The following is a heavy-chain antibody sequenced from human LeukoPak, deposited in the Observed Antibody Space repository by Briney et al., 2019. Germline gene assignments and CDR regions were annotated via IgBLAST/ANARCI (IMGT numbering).Heavy chain of an antibody. D-gene: IGHD2-8*01. CDR2: VDPEDGET. Sequence: ASVKVSCKVSGYTLTELSMHWVRQAPGKGLEWMGGVDPEDGETIYAQKFQGRVTITEDTSTDTAYMELSSLRSEDTAVYYCAQYCTNGVCRYYFDYWGQGTLVTVSS. V-gene: IGHV1-24*01. CDR3: AQYCTNGVCRYYFDY. J-gene: IGHJ4*02. CDR1: GYTLTELS.